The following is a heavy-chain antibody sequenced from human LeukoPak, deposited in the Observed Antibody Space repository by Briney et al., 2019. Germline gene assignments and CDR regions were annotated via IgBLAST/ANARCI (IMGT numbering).Heavy chain of an antibody. D-gene: IGHD2-2*01. CDR2: IYYSGST. J-gene: IGHJ5*02. V-gene: IGHV4-59*01. CDR3: ATSTLPYNWSDP. CDR1: GGSISSYY. Sequence: SETLSLTCTVSGGSISSYYWSWIRQPPGKGLEWIGYIYYSGSTNYNPSLKSRVTISVDTSKNQFSLKLSSVTAADTAVYYCATSTLPYNWSDPWGQGTLVTVSS.